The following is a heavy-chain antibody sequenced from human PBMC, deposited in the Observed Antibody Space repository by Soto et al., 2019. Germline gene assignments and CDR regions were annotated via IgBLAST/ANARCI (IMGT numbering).Heavy chain of an antibody. D-gene: IGHD3-3*01. CDR1: GFTFSDYY. CDR3: ARALAIFEGMDV. V-gene: IGHV3-11*01. CDR2: ISGSGSSI. J-gene: IGHJ6*02. Sequence: QVQLVESGGDLVKPGGSLRLSCAASGFTFSDYYMSWIRQAPGKGMEWISYISGSGSSIYYADSVKGRFTISRDNAKNSLVRQMNSMRAEDTAVYDCARALAIFEGMDVWGQGTTVIVSS.